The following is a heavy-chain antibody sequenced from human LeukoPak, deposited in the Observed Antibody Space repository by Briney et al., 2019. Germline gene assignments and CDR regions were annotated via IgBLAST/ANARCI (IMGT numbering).Heavy chain of an antibody. CDR1: GGSFSGYY. D-gene: IGHD3-3*01. CDR2: TNDSGST. V-gene: IGHV4-34*01. CDR3: ARGLCRSSHYDFWSGYSCPNWFDP. Sequence: SETLSLTCAVYGGSFSGYYWSWIRQPPGKGLEWIGETNDSGSTNYNPSLKSRVTMSVDTSKNQFSLKLSSVTAADTAVYYCARGLCRSSHYDFWSGYSCPNWFDPWGHGTLVIVSS. J-gene: IGHJ5*02.